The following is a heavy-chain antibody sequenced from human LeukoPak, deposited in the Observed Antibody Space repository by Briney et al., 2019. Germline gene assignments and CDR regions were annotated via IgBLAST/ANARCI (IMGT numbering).Heavy chain of an antibody. J-gene: IGHJ3*02. Sequence: SETLSLTCTVSGDSISSYYWSWIRQPPGEGLEWIGYIYYIGSTSYNPSLKSRVTISVDTSKNQFSLKLSSVTAADTAVYYCARDYAFDIWGQGTMVTVSS. CDR3: ARDYAFDI. CDR2: IYYIGST. CDR1: GDSISSYY. V-gene: IGHV4-59*01.